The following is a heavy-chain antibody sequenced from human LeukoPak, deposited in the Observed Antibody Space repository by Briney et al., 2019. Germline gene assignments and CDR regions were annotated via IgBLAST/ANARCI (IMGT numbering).Heavy chain of an antibody. CDR3: AREHKSYGDYPYYFDS. CDR2: INKKGGT. V-gene: IGHV4-30-4*01. CDR1: SDSTSSGDYY. J-gene: IGHJ4*02. D-gene: IGHD4-17*01. Sequence: PSETLSLTCTVSSDSTSSGDYYWSWIRQPAGTGLEFIGYINKKGGTFYNPPLKSRVSISIDTSKNQFSLKLTSVTAADTAVYFCAREHKSYGDYPYYFDSWGQGTLVTVSS.